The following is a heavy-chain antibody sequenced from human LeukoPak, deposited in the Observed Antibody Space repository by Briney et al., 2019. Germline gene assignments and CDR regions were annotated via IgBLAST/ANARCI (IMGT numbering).Heavy chain of an antibody. D-gene: IGHD5-18*01. CDR1: GYSFTSYW. Sequence: PGKSLQISCKGSGYSFTSYWIGWVRPLPGKGLEWMGIIYPGDSDTRYSPSFQGQVTISADKSISTAYLQWSSLKASDTAMYYCARRNTAMVNAFDIWGQGTMVTVSS. V-gene: IGHV5-51*01. J-gene: IGHJ3*02. CDR3: ARRNTAMVNAFDI. CDR2: IYPGDSDT.